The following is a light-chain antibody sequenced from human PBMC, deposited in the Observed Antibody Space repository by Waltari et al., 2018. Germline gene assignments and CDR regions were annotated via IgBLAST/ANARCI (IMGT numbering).Light chain of an antibody. V-gene: IGKV3-20*01. Sequence: IVLTLSQGTLSLSPGERATLSCRASQSVTNYLAWFQQKPGQAPRLLIHGSSSRATCIPDRISGSGSGTDFTLTISGLEPQDFAVYYCQQYSSSPLTFGPGTKVDIK. CDR1: QSVTNY. CDR3: QQYSSSPLT. CDR2: GSS. J-gene: IGKJ3*01.